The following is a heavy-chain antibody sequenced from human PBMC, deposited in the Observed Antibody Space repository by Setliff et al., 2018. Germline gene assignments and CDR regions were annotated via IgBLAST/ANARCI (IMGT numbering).Heavy chain of an antibody. CDR2: TIPMFGTT. J-gene: IGHJ6*03. Sequence: SVKVSCKASGGTFSSYGITWVRQAPGQGLEWMGGTIPMFGTTNYAQKFQGRVTIITDASTSTSYMALSSLTSADTAVYHCAREGVDTRSSTDYRYYMDVWGKGTTVTV. CDR1: GGTFSSYG. D-gene: IGHD5-18*01. CDR3: AREGVDTRSSTDYRYYMDV. V-gene: IGHV1-69*05.